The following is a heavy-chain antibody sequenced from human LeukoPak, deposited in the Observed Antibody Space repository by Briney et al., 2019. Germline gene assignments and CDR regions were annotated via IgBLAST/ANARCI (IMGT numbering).Heavy chain of an antibody. CDR1: GLAFTDYE. CDR3: ARAPKWSYTGYVGR. CDR2: INNRGDHT. Sequence: GGSLRLSCVASGLAFTDYEMNWVRQAPGGGVEWLSYINNRGDHTHYIDSVRGRFIISRDNAQKSLFLQMNSLRVEDTAVYYRARAPKWSYTGYVGRWGQGTLVTVSS. D-gene: IGHD5-12*01. J-gene: IGHJ4*02. V-gene: IGHV3-48*03.